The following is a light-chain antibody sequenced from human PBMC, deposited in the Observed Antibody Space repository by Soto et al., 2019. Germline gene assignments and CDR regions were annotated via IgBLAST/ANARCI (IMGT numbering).Light chain of an antibody. J-gene: IGKJ1*01. CDR2: GAS. CDR3: QQYNNWPWT. Sequence: EIVMTHSPATLSASPWERATLSCRASQSVSSSLAWYQQTVGQAPTLLIYGASTRATGIPARFSGSGSGTEFTLTITSLQSEDFAVYYCQQYNNWPWTFGQGTKVDIK. V-gene: IGKV3-15*01. CDR1: QSVSSS.